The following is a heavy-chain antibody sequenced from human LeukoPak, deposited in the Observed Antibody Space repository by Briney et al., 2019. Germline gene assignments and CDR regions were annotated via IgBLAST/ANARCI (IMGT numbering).Heavy chain of an antibody. Sequence: ASVKVSCKASGYTFTSYGISWVRQAPGQGLEWMAWISTNSGHTSYAQNLQGRVTLTTDAATSTAYMELRSLRSDDTAVYYCARGRDSYGSGSYLDYWGQGTLVTVSS. V-gene: IGHV1-18*01. CDR1: GYTFTSYG. J-gene: IGHJ4*02. D-gene: IGHD3-10*01. CDR2: ISTNSGHT. CDR3: ARGRDSYGSGSYLDY.